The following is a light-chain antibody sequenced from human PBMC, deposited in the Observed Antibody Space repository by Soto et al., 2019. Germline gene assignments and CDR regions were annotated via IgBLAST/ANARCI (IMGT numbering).Light chain of an antibody. CDR1: QNIDTY. V-gene: IGKV1-39*01. J-gene: IGKJ2*01. Sequence: DIQMTQSPSSLSASFGDRVTLTCRASQNIDTYLNWHQQKPGTAPKILMYAAASFHSGVPSRFSGSGSGTDFTLNISSLQPEDFATYYCQQRHTSPYTFGQRTRLEI. CDR2: AAA. CDR3: QQRHTSPYT.